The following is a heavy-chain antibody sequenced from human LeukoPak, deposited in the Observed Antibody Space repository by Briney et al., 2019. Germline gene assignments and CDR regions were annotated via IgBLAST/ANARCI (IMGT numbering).Heavy chain of an antibody. CDR2: VTGSGDAT. D-gene: IGHD6-6*01. CDR3: AKDLAIAARPVFDY. Sequence: GGSLRLSCAAFGFTFSGYALTWVRQAPGKGLEWVSTVTGSGDATYYADSVKGRFTISRDNSQNMPYLQMNSLRAEDTARYYCAKDLAIAARPVFDYWGRGTLVTVSS. V-gene: IGHV3-23*01. J-gene: IGHJ4*02. CDR1: GFTFSGYA.